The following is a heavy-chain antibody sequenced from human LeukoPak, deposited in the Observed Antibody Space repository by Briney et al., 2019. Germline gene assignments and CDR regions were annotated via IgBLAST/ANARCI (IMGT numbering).Heavy chain of an antibody. V-gene: IGHV4-31*03. D-gene: IGHD6-13*01. CDR3: AREYSSSQPCFDY. CDR1: GGSISSGGYY. J-gene: IGHJ4*02. CDR2: IYYSGST. Sequence: ASETLSLTCTVSGGSISSGGYYWSWIRQHPGKGLEWIGYIYYSGSTYYNPSLKSRVTISVDTSKNQFSLKLSSVTAADTAVYYCAREYSSSQPCFDYRGQGTLVTVSS.